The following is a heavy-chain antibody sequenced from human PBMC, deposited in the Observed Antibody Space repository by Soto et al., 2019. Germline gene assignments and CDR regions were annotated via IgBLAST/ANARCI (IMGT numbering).Heavy chain of an antibody. CDR3: ARLGLTPYAPDY. D-gene: IGHD3-16*01. CDR2: LYPGDSDT. J-gene: IGHJ4*02. V-gene: IGHV5-51*01. CDR1: GNSFPSFW. Sequence: PWESLKIAWKGPGNSFPSFWIAWVRQLPAKGLEWMGMLYPGDSDTRYSPSFQAQVTISADQTISTVYLQWGSLMASDTAIYYCARLGLTPYAPDYWGQGTLVTVSS.